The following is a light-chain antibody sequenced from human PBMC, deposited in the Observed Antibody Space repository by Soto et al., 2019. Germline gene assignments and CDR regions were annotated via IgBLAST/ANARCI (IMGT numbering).Light chain of an antibody. CDR1: QSVDIN. V-gene: IGKV3-15*01. CDR3: QQRSNWPPIT. CDR2: GAS. Sequence: EIVLTQSPATLSVSPGERVPLSCRASQSVDINLAWYQQKPGQAPRLLIYGASTRATDMSGTFSGRGSGTEFTLTISNVRPEDFAVYYCQQRSNWPPITFGQGTRLEIK. J-gene: IGKJ5*01.